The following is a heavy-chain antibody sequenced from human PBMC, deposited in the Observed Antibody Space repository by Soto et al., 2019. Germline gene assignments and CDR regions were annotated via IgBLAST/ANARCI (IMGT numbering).Heavy chain of an antibody. CDR1: GGTFSSYA. CDR2: IIPIFGTA. D-gene: IGHD2-15*01. J-gene: IGHJ6*02. V-gene: IGHV1-69*13. CDR3: AGKYCSGGSCYFPDYYYYGMDV. Sequence: ASVKVSCKASGGTFSSYAISWVRQAPGQGLEWMGGIIPIFGTANYAQKFQGRVTITADESTSTAYMELSSLRSEDTAVYYCAGKYCSGGSCYFPDYYYYGMDVWGQGTTVTVSS.